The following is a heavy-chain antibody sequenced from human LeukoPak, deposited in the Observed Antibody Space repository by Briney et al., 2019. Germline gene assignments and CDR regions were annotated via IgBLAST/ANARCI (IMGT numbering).Heavy chain of an antibody. CDR1: GFTFSNYW. CDR3: ARGGYSSSWYRSCFDY. V-gene: IGHV3-7*01. Sequence: GGSLRLSCAASGFTFSNYWMSWVRQAPGKGLEWVANIKQDGSEKYYVDSVKGRFTISRDNAKNSLYLQMNSLRAEDTAVYYCARGGYSSSWYRSCFDYWGQGTLVTVSS. D-gene: IGHD6-13*01. CDR2: IKQDGSEK. J-gene: IGHJ4*02.